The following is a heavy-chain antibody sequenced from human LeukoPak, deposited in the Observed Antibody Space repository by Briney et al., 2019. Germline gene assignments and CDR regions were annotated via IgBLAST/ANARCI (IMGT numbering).Heavy chain of an antibody. CDR1: GGSLSTFY. V-gene: IGHV4-59*01. D-gene: IGHD4-17*01. J-gene: IGHJ4*02. Sequence: PSETLSLTCTVSGGSLSTFYWTWLRQPPGKGLEWIGNIYYRGSTNYNPSLRSRVTISVDTSKNQFSLNLSSVTAADTAMYYCARGEVYGELDYWGQGTLVTVSS. CDR3: ARGEVYGELDY. CDR2: IYYRGST.